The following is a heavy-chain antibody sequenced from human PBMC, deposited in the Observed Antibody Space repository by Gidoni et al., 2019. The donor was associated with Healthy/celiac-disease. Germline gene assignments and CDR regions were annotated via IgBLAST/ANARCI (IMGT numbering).Heavy chain of an antibody. CDR1: GFTFDDYA. J-gene: IGHJ4*02. Sequence: EVQLVESGGGLVQPGRSLRLSCAASGFTFDDYAMHWVRQAPGKGLEWVSGISWNSGSIGYADSVKGRFTISRDNAKNSLYLQMNSLRAEDTALYYCAKAQWQWLTENIYYWGQGTLVTVSS. CDR2: ISWNSGSI. D-gene: IGHD6-19*01. V-gene: IGHV3-9*01. CDR3: AKAQWQWLTENIYY.